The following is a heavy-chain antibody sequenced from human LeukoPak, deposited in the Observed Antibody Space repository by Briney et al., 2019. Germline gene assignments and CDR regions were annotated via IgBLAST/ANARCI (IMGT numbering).Heavy chain of an antibody. V-gene: IGHV3-33*01. D-gene: IGHD2-15*01. CDR3: ARDPASSFDY. J-gene: IGHJ4*02. CDR2: IWYDGSKR. Sequence: GGSLRLSCAASGFTFSSHGMHWVRQAPGKGLEWVAVIWYDGSKRYYADSVKGRFTISRDDSKNTLYLQMNSLRDEDTAVYYCARDPASSFDYGGQGTLVTVSS. CDR1: GFTFSSHG.